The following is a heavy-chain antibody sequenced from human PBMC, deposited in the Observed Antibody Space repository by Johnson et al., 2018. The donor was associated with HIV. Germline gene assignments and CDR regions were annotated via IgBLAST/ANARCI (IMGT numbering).Heavy chain of an antibody. CDR2: FSGRGCTI. J-gene: IGHJ3*02. V-gene: IGHV3-11*04. CDR1: GFTFSDYY. CDR3: ARGGYRSGWFHDAFDI. Sequence: QVQLVESGGGVVQPGRSLRLSCVASGFTFSDYYMTWIRQAPGKGLEWVSYFSGRGCTIYSADSVQVRFTISRDNARNSLYLQMNSLRAEDTAVYYCARGGYRSGWFHDAFDIWGQGTMVTVSS. D-gene: IGHD6-19*01.